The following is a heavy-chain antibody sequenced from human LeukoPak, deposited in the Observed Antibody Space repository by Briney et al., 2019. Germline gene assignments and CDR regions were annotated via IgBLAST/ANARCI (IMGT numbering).Heavy chain of an antibody. Sequence: ASVKVSCKASGYTFTGYYMHWVRLAPGQGLEWMGWINPNSGGTNYAQKFQGRVTMTRDTSVSTAYMELSRLRSDDTAVYYCARSRGSGWYASDYWGQGTLVTVSS. V-gene: IGHV1-2*02. D-gene: IGHD6-19*01. CDR2: INPNSGGT. J-gene: IGHJ4*02. CDR1: GYTFTGYY. CDR3: ARSRGSGWYASDY.